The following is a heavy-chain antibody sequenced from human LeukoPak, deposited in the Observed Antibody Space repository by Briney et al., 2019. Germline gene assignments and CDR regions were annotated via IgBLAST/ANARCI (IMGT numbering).Heavy chain of an antibody. J-gene: IGHJ5*02. CDR2: IYYSGST. V-gene: IGHV4-59*01. D-gene: IGHD6-19*01. CDR1: GGSISSYY. Sequence: SETLSLTCTVSGGSISSYYWSWIRQPPGKGLEWIGYIYYSGSTNYNLSLKSRVTISVDTSKNQFSLKLSSVTAADTAVYYCASNGPTGSGWFDPWGQGTLVTVSS. CDR3: ASNGPTGSGWFDP.